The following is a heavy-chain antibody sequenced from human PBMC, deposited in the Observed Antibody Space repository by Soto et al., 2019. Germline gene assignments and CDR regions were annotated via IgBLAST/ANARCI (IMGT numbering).Heavy chain of an antibody. J-gene: IGHJ4*02. Sequence: QVQLVESGGGVVQPGRSLRLSCAASGFTFSSYGMHWVRQAPGKGLEWVAVISYDGSNKYYADSVKGRFTISRDNSKNTLYLQMNSLRAEDTAVYYCAKGYRTDYGGPFDYWGQGTLVTVSS. V-gene: IGHV3-30*18. D-gene: IGHD4-17*01. CDR3: AKGYRTDYGGPFDY. CDR1: GFTFSSYG. CDR2: ISYDGSNK.